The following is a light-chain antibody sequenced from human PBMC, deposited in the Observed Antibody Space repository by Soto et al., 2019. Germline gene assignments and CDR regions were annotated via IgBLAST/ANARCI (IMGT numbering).Light chain of an antibody. J-gene: IGKJ2*01. Sequence: ESMLTQSPGTLSLSPGERATLACRASQRVSTRYLAWYQQKPGQAPRLLIYGASIRAAGIPDRFSGSGSGTDFTLTISRLEPEDFAVYYCHHFGSSPLAFTFGQGNKLEI. CDR2: GAS. CDR3: HHFGSSPLAFT. V-gene: IGKV3-20*01. CDR1: QRVSTRY.